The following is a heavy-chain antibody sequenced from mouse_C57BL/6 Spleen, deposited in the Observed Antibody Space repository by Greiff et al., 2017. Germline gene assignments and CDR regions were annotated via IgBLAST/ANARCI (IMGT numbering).Heavy chain of an antibody. CDR2: INPGSGGT. CDR3: ARSGITTVVAHWYFDV. V-gene: IGHV1-54*01. CDR1: GYAFTNYL. D-gene: IGHD1-1*01. Sequence: QVQLQQSGAELVRPGTSVKVSCKASGYAFTNYLIEWVKQRPGQGLEWIGVINPGSGGTNYNEKFKGKATLTADKSSSTAYMQLSSLTSEDSAVYFCARSGITTVVAHWYFDVWGTGTTVTVSS. J-gene: IGHJ1*03.